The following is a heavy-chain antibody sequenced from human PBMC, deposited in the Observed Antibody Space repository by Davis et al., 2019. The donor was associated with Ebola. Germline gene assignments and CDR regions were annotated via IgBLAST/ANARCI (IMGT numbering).Heavy chain of an antibody. CDR2: IIPIFGTA. J-gene: IGHJ4*02. CDR3: ARVNYYDSSGYPAY. CDR1: GGTFSSYA. D-gene: IGHD3-22*01. V-gene: IGHV1-69*13. Sequence: SVKVSCKASGGTFSSYAISWVRQAPGQGLEWMGGIIPIFGTANYAQKFQGRVTITADESTSTAYMELSSLRSEDTAVYYCARVNYYDSSGYPAYWGQGTLVTVSS.